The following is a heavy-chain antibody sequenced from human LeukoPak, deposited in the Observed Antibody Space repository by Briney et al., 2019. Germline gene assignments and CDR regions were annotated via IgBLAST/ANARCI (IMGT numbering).Heavy chain of an antibody. D-gene: IGHD5-12*01. CDR1: GGSFSGYY. CDR2: INHSGST. Sequence: MSSETLSLTCAVYGGSFSGYYWSWIRQPPGKGLEWIGEINHSGSTNYNPSLKSRATISVDTSKNQFSLKLSSVTAADTAVYYCARNLRQWLRFYYYMDVWGKGTTVTVSS. V-gene: IGHV4-34*01. CDR3: ARNLRQWLRFYYYMDV. J-gene: IGHJ6*03.